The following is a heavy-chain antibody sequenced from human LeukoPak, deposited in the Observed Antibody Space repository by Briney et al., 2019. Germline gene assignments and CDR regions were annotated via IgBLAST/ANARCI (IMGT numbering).Heavy chain of an antibody. CDR2: IYHSGST. J-gene: IGHJ4*02. D-gene: IGHD5-18*01. CDR1: GGSISGYY. Sequence: PSETLSLTCTVSGGSISGYYWNWIRQPPGKGLEWIRSIYHSGSTYYNPSLKSRVTISVDTSKNQFSLKLSSVTAADTAVYYCATQLWFPKAHYFDYWGQGTLVTVSS. CDR3: ATQLWFPKAHYFDY. V-gene: IGHV4-38-2*02.